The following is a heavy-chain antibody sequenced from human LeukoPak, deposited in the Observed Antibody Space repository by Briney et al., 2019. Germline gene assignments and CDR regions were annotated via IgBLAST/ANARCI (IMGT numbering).Heavy chain of an antibody. D-gene: IGHD3-10*01. V-gene: IGHV3-30*02. Sequence: PGGSLRLSCAASGFTFSSYGMHWVRQAPGKGLEWVAFIRYDGSNKYYADSAKGRFTISRDNSKNTLYLQMNSLRGEDTAVYYCAKAAGDHFDYWGQGTLVTVSS. CDR3: AKAAGDHFDY. CDR1: GFTFSSYG. J-gene: IGHJ4*02. CDR2: IRYDGSNK.